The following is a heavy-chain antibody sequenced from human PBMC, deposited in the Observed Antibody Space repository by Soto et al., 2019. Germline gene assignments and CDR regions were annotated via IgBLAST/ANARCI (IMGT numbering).Heavy chain of an antibody. CDR3: AKDLGQLVWYFDL. CDR2: IRGSGDTT. CDR1: GFTFSSYA. D-gene: IGHD6-6*01. V-gene: IGHV3-23*01. Sequence: EVQLLESGGGLVQPGGSLRLSCAASGFTFSSYAMVWVRQAPGKGLEWVSTIRGSGDTTNYADSVKGRFTISRDNSKDTLYLQMNSLRAGDTAVYYCAKDLGQLVWYFDLWGRGTLVTVSS. J-gene: IGHJ2*01.